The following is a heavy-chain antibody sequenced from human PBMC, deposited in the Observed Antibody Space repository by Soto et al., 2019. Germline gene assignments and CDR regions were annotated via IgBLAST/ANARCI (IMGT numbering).Heavy chain of an antibody. D-gene: IGHD2-2*02. CDR2: IIPIFGTA. J-gene: IGHJ6*02. CDR1: GGTFSSYA. V-gene: IGHV1-69*01. Sequence: QVQLVQSGAEVKTPGSSVTVSCKASGGTFSSYAISWVRQAPGQGLEWMGGIIPIFGTAHYAQTFQGRVKITADESTSTAYMALSSLRSEDTAVYYCARSSTIVVVPAAIEDYYYGMDVWGQGTTVTVSS. CDR3: ARSSTIVVVPAAIEDYYYGMDV.